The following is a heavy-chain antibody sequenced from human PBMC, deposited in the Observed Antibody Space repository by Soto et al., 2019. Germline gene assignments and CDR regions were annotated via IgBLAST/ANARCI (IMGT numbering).Heavy chain of an antibody. V-gene: IGHV3-7*01. CDR3: ARGGRVVGFCSSTSCPYYYYYMDV. D-gene: IGHD2-2*01. Sequence: PGGSLRLSCAASEFTFRSYWMSWVRQAPGKGLEWVANIKQDGSEKYYVDSVKGRFTISRDNAKNSLYLQMNSLRAEETAVYYCARGGRVVGFCSSTSCPYYYYYMDVWGKGTTVTVS. CDR2: IKQDGSEK. CDR1: EFTFRSYW. J-gene: IGHJ6*03.